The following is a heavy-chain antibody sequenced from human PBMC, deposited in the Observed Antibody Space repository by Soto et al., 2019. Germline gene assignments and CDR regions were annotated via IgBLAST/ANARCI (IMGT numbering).Heavy chain of an antibody. Sequence: SETLSLTCTVSGVSISSSYWCWIRQSPGTGLEWIGYIYYTGTTNYNPSLKRRVTISLDTARNQFSLNVNSLTTADTAVYFCARGGNRYSNTASGVGGFDFWGQGTLITFSS. D-gene: IGHD5-12*01. CDR1: GVSISSSY. CDR3: ARGGNRYSNTASGVGGFDF. V-gene: IGHV4-59*01. CDR2: IYYTGTT. J-gene: IGHJ4*02.